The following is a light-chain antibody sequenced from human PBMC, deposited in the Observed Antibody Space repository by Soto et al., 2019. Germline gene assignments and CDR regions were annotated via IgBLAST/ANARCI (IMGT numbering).Light chain of an antibody. Sequence: DIQMTQSRSSLSASVGDRVTITCRASQTISSYLNWYQQKPGKAPKLLIYAASSLQSGVPSRFSGSGSGTDFTLTINSLQPEDFATYYCQPGGTTPPWTFGQG. CDR2: AAS. J-gene: IGKJ1*01. CDR1: QTISSY. V-gene: IGKV1-39*01. CDR3: QPGGTTPPWT.